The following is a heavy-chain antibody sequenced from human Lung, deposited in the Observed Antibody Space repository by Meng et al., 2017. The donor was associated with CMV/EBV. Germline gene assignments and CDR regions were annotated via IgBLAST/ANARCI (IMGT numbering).Heavy chain of an antibody. CDR3: AREAGGGGYEFVDY. V-gene: IGHV1-2*02. D-gene: IGHD5-12*01. CDR1: GFFFTGYY. J-gene: IGHJ4*02. Sequence: ASVKVSXKASGFFFTGYYMNWVRQAPGQGLEWMGWINPNSGGTKYAQKLQGRVTMTRDTSIRTAYMELRSLRSDDTAVYYCAREAGGGGYEFVDYWGQRTLVTVSS. CDR2: INPNSGGT.